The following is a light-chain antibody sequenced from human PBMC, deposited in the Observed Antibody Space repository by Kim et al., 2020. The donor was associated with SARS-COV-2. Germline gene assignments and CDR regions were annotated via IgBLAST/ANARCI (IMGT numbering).Light chain of an antibody. CDR2: DAS. CDR1: QSVDKS. Sequence: ETVLTQSPATLSLSPGERATLSCRASQSVDKSLAWYQQKPGQAPRLLIYDASNRATGIPGKFSGSGSGTDFTLIISDLEPEDFAIYFCQQRSNWPVTFGQETRLEIK. V-gene: IGKV3-11*01. CDR3: QQRSNWPVT. J-gene: IGKJ5*01.